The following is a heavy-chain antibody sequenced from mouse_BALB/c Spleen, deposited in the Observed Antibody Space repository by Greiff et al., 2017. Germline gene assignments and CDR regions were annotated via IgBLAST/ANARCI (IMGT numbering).Heavy chain of an antibody. J-gene: IGHJ2*01. CDR1: GYTFTSYY. CDR3: ARSDGNGYYFDY. D-gene: IGHD2-1*01. Sequence: QVQLQQSGPELVKPGASVRISCKASGYTFTSYYIHWVKQRPGQGLEWIGWIYPGNVNTKYNEKFKGKATLTADKSSSTAYMQLSSLTSEDSAVYCCARSDGNGYYFDYWGQGTTLTVSS. CDR2: IYPGNVNT. V-gene: IGHV1S56*01.